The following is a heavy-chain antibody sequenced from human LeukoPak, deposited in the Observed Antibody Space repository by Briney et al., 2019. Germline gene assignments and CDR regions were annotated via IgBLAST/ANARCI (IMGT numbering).Heavy chain of an antibody. CDR1: GFTFSSYG. V-gene: IGHV3-23*01. J-gene: IGHJ4*02. CDR2: ISGSGDST. CDR3: ARGPAANSGNYYVGDY. Sequence: GGSLRLSCGAPGFTFSSYGMSWVRQAPGKGLEWVSAISGSGDSTYYANSVKGRFTISRDNAKNTLYLEMNSLGAEDTAVYYCARGPAANSGNYYVGDYWGQGTLVTVSS. D-gene: IGHD1-26*01.